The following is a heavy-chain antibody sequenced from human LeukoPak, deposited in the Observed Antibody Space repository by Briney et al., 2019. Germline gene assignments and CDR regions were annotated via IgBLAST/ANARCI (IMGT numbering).Heavy chain of an antibody. Sequence: GGSLRLSCAASGFTVGSSYMSWVRQAPGKGLECVSSISSSSSYIYYADSVKGRFTISRDNAKNSLYLQMNSLRAEDTAVYYCARVVVRYYDSSGYYYNWGQGTLVTVSS. V-gene: IGHV3-21*01. D-gene: IGHD3-22*01. CDR2: ISSSSSYI. CDR1: GFTVGSSY. CDR3: ARVVVRYYDSSGYYYN. J-gene: IGHJ4*02.